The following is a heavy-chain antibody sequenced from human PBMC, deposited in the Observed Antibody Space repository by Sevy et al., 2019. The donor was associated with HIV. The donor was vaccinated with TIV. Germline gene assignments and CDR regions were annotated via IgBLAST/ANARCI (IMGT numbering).Heavy chain of an antibody. D-gene: IGHD3-10*01. V-gene: IGHV3-23*01. CDR3: AKGYGSGSPPDY. CDR1: GFIFNSYA. J-gene: IGHJ4*02. Sequence: GGSLRLSCAASGFIFNSYAMSWVRQAPGKGLEWDSSISGSGGRTYYADSVKGRFTISRDNFRKMVDLQVNTLRAEDTAVYYCAKGYGSGSPPDYWGQGTLVTVSS. CDR2: ISGSGGRT.